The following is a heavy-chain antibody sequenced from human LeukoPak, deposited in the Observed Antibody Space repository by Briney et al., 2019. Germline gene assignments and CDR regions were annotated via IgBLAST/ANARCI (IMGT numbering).Heavy chain of an antibody. V-gene: IGHV4-39*01. D-gene: IGHD1-26*01. CDR2: IYYSGTT. CDR1: GGSISSSSYY. Sequence: SETLSLTCTVSGGSISSSSYYWGWIRQPPGKGLEWIGTIYYSGTTYYNPSLKSRVTISVDTSKNQFSLKLSSVTAADTAVYYCARQRVGATWLDYWGQGTLVTVSS. CDR3: ARQRVGATWLDY. J-gene: IGHJ4*02.